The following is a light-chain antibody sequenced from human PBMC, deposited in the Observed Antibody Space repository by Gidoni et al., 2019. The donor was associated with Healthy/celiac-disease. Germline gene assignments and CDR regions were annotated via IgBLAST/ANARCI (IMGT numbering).Light chain of an antibody. V-gene: IGKV1-39*01. CDR2: AAS. CDR1: QSISSY. J-gene: IGKJ4*01. CDR3: QQSYSTPQLT. Sequence: DIQMTQSPSSLSASVGDRVTITCRASQSISSYLNWYQQKPGKAPKLLIYAASSLQSGVPSRFSGSGSGTDVTLTISSLQPEDFATYYCQQSYSTPQLTCGGGTKVEIK.